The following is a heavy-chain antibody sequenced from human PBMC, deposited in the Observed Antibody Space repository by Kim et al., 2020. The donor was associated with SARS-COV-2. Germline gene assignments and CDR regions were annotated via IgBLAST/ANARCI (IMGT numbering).Heavy chain of an antibody. CDR2: SISGST. V-gene: IGHV4-59*01. CDR3: AREEIISGWYFYFDY. CDR1: VSPSILTT. Sequence: SETCPSPALSLVSPSILTTGAGSGSPQGRDWSGLGISISGSTNYNPSLKSRVTISVDTSKNQFSLKLSSVTAADTAVYYCAREEIISGWYFYFDYWGQGT. J-gene: IGHJ4*02. D-gene: IGHD6-19*01.